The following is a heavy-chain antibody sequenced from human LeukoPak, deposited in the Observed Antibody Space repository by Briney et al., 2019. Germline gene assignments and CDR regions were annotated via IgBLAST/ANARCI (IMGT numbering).Heavy chain of an antibody. Sequence: GGSLRLSCAASGFTFSDYYMSWVRQAPGKGLEWVSVIYSGGSTYYADSVKGRFTISRDNSKNTLYLQMNSLRAEDTAVYYCARDGYYWGQGTLVTVSS. D-gene: IGHD3-10*01. CDR3: ARDGYY. J-gene: IGHJ4*02. CDR2: IYSGGST. V-gene: IGHV3-53*01. CDR1: GFTFSDYY.